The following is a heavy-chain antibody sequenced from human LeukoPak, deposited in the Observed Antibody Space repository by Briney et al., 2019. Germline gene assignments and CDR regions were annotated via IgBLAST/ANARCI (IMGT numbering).Heavy chain of an antibody. D-gene: IGHD1-26*01. V-gene: IGHV3-23*01. J-gene: IGHJ6*02. CDR3: VKDRGGSPFYGMDV. CDR2: ISGSGGAGT. Sequence: PGGSLRLSCAGPGFTFSSYAMSWVRQAPGKGLEWVSTISGSGGAGTYYADSVKGRFTVSRDNSRNTLYLPMNSLRAEDTAVYYCVKDRGGSPFYGMDVWGQGTTVTVSS. CDR1: GFTFSSYA.